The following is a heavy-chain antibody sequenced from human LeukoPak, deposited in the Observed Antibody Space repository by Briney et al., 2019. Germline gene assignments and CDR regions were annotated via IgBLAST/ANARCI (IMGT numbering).Heavy chain of an antibody. CDR1: RFTFSTYA. CDR2: ISGSGGST. CDR3: AKGVNRYDTSGYYPYYFDY. Sequence: PGGSLRLSCAASRFTFSTYAMSWVRQAAGKGLEWVSSISGSGGSTYHADSVKGRFTIYRDNSKKTLYLQMNSLRAEDTAVYYCAKGVNRYDTSGYYPYYFDYWGQGTLVTVSS. D-gene: IGHD3-22*01. V-gene: IGHV3-23*01. J-gene: IGHJ4*02.